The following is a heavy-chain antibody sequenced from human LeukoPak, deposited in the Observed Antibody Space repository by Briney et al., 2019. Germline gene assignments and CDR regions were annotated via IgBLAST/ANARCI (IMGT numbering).Heavy chain of an antibody. CDR1: GGSISSGDYY. D-gene: IGHD6-19*01. V-gene: IGHV4-30-4*01. CDR2: IYYGGST. CDR3: ARESGWYLNFQH. J-gene: IGHJ1*01. Sequence: SETLSLTCTVSGGSISSGDYYWSWIRQPPGKGLEWIGYIYYGGSTYYNPSLKSRVTISVDTSKNQFSLKLSSVTAADTAVYYCARESGWYLNFQHWGQGTLVTVSS.